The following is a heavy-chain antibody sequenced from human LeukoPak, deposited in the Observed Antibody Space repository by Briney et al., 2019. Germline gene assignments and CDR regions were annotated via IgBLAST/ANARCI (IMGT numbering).Heavy chain of an antibody. V-gene: IGHV3-66*01. CDR2: IYSGGDT. Sequence: GGSLRLSCAASGFVVSGHFMSWVRQPPGKGLEWVSIIYSGGDTFYADSVKGRFTISRDISKNTMSLQMNSLRVDDTAVYYCATDMVRGNEFDHWGQGTLVTVSP. CDR1: GFVVSGHF. CDR3: ATDMVRGNEFDH. D-gene: IGHD3-10*01. J-gene: IGHJ4*02.